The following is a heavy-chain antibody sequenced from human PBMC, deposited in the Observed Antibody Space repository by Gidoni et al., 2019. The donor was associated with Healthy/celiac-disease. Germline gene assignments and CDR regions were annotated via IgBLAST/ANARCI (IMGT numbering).Heavy chain of an antibody. CDR2: IIPIRCIA. J-gene: IGHJ3*02. CDR1: GGTFSSYT. CDR3: AGDGGYSSSPDAFDI. V-gene: IGHV1-69*08. D-gene: IGHD6-13*01. Sequence: QVQLVQSGAEVKKPGSSVKVSCKASGGTFSSYTISWVRQAPGQGLEWMGRIIPIRCIANYAKKVQGRVTINADKSTSKAYMELSSLGSEEKAVDYCAGDGGYSSSPDAFDIWGQGTMVTVSS.